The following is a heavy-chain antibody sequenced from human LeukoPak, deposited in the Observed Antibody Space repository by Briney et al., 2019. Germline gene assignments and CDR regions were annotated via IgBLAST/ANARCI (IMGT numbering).Heavy chain of an antibody. V-gene: IGHV3-48*01. Sequence: GGSLRLSCAASGFTFSSYSMNWVRQAPGKGLEWISYISSSISTIYYADSVKGRFTISRDNAKNSLSLQMNSLRAEDTAVYYCTRVPYSYGFSSDYWGQGTLVTVSS. CDR1: GFTFSSYS. CDR2: ISSSISTI. CDR3: TRVPYSYGFSSDY. D-gene: IGHD5-18*01. J-gene: IGHJ4*02.